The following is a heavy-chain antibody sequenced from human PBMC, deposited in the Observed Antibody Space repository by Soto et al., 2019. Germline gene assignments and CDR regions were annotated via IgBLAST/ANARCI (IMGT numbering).Heavy chain of an antibody. CDR2: INHSGST. V-gene: IGHV4-34*01. J-gene: IGHJ4*02. Sequence: QVQLQQWGAGLLKPSETLSLTCAVYGGSFSGYYWSWIRQPPGKGLEWIGEINHSGSTNYNPSLKSRVTISVDTPKNQFSLKLRSVTAADTAVYYCAKWHTAMVRFDYWGQGTLVTVSS. CDR1: GGSFSGYY. CDR3: AKWHTAMVRFDY. D-gene: IGHD5-18*01.